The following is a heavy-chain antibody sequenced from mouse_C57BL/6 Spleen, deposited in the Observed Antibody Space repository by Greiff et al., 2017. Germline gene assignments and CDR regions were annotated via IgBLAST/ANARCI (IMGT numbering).Heavy chain of an antibody. D-gene: IGHD2-3*01. CDR2: ISSGGSYT. V-gene: IGHV5-6*01. Sequence: EVKLVESGGDLVKPGGSLKLSCAASGFTFSSYGMSWVRQTPDKRLEWVATISSGGSYTYYPDSVKGRFTISRDNAKNTLYLQMSRLKSEDTAMYYCAREGGYYNFDYWGQGTTLTVSS. J-gene: IGHJ2*01. CDR1: GFTFSSYG. CDR3: AREGGYYNFDY.